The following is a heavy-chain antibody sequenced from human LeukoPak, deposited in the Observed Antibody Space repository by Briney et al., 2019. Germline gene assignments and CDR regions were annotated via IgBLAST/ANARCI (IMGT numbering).Heavy chain of an antibody. CDR3: ASGRQQLAHYGMDV. Sequence: PSETLSLTCTVSGDSISSYYWNWIRQPPGKGLEWIGFIYYSGSTNYNPSLKSRVTISVDTSKNQFSLKLSSVTAADTAVYYCASGRQQLAHYGMDVWGQGTTVTVSS. V-gene: IGHV4-59*01. CDR2: IYYSGST. D-gene: IGHD6-13*01. J-gene: IGHJ6*02. CDR1: GDSISSYY.